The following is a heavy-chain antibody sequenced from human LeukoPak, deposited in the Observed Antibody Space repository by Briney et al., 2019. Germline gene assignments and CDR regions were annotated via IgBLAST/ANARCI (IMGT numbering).Heavy chain of an antibody. CDR2: ISAYNGNA. V-gene: IGHV1-18*01. D-gene: IGHD2-2*01. CDR1: GYTFTSYG. J-gene: IGHJ3*02. CDR3: ARGAVIPAARGGAFDI. Sequence: ASVKVSCKASGYTFTSYGINWVRQAPGQGLEWMGWISAYNGNANYAQKLQGRVTMTTDTSTYTAYMELRSLRSDDTAAYYCARGAVIPAARGGAFDIWGQGTMVTVSS.